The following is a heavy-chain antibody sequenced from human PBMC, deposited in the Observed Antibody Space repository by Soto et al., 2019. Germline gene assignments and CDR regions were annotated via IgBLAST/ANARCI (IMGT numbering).Heavy chain of an antibody. CDR3: ARGRRYYYDSSGYRPHYYYYGMDV. Sequence: SETLSLTCAVYGGSFSGYYWSWIRQPPGKGLEWIGEINHSGSTNYNPSLKSRVTISVDTSKNQFSLKLSSVTAADTAVYYCARGRRYYYDSSGYRPHYYYYGMDVWGQGTTVTVSS. V-gene: IGHV4-34*01. CDR2: INHSGST. CDR1: GGSFSGYY. J-gene: IGHJ6*02. D-gene: IGHD3-22*01.